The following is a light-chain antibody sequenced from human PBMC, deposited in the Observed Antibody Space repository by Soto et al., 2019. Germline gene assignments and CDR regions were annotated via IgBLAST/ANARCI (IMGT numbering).Light chain of an antibody. Sequence: DIQMTQSPSTLSASVGERVTITCRASQSISSWLAWYQQKPGKAPKLLIYDASSLESGVPSRFSGSGSVTEFTLTISSLQPDDFATYYCQQYNSYLFTFGPGTKVDIK. CDR3: QQYNSYLFT. CDR1: QSISSW. V-gene: IGKV1-5*01. CDR2: DAS. J-gene: IGKJ3*01.